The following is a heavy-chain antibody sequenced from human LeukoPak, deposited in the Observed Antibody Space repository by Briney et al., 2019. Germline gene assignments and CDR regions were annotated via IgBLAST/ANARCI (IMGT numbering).Heavy chain of an antibody. Sequence: SETLSLTCTVSGGSISSTTYYWGWIRRPPGKELEWIGSIYYSGSTNYNPSLKSRVTISVDTSKNQFSLKLSSVTAADTAVYYCARHPSSMVVGYYFDYWGQGTLVTVSS. CDR1: GGSISSTTYY. J-gene: IGHJ4*02. D-gene: IGHD3-22*01. CDR2: IYYSGST. V-gene: IGHV4-39*01. CDR3: ARHPSSMVVGYYFDY.